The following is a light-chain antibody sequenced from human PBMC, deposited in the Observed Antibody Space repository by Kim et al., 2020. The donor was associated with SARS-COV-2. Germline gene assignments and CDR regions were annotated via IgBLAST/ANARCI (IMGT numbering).Light chain of an antibody. CDR2: SKN. Sequence: GQRFTIPCSGSSSNIGSNAVSWYQQPPGTAPKLLIYSKNQRPSGVPDRFSGSKSGTSASLAISGLQSEDEADYYCATWDDSLNGPVFGGGTQLTVL. CDR3: ATWDDSLNGPV. V-gene: IGLV1-44*01. CDR1: SSNIGSNA. J-gene: IGLJ3*02.